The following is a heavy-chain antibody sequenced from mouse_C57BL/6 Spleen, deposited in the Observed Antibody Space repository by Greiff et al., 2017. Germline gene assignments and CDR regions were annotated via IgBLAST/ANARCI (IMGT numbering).Heavy chain of an antibody. D-gene: IGHD1-1*01. CDR3: ARVRDYGSFYYFDY. V-gene: IGHV5-4*03. CDR1: GFTFSSYA. Sequence: EVNLVESGGGLVKPGGSLKLSCAASGFTFSSYAMSWVRQTPEKRLEWVATISDGGSYTYYPDNVKGRFTISRDNAKNNLYLQMSHLKSEDTAMYYCARVRDYGSFYYFDYWGQGTTLTVSS. CDR2: ISDGGSYT. J-gene: IGHJ2*01.